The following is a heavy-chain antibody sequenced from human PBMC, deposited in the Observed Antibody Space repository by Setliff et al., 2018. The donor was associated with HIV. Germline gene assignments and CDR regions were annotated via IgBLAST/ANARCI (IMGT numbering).Heavy chain of an antibody. V-gene: IGHV3-48*01. CDR1: GFPFSAYS. J-gene: IGHJ6*03. Sequence: GGSLRLSCVGSGFPFSAYSLSWVRMAPGKGLEWIAYIYMGNSNIYIGDSVKGRFTISRDSSKNTLYLQMDSLRAGDTAVYYCAREIQNCGGNHYYCYMDVWGKGTTVTVSS. D-gene: IGHD2-15*01. CDR2: IYMGNSNI. CDR3: AREIQNCGGNHYYCYMDV.